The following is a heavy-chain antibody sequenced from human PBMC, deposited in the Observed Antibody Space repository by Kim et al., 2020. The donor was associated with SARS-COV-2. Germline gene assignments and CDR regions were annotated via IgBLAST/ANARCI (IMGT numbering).Heavy chain of an antibody. J-gene: IGHJ6*02. V-gene: IGHV3-30*07. D-gene: IGHD1-26*01. Sequence: DSVKGRFTISRDNSKNTLYLQMNSLRAEDTAVYYCARDRELWPLDYGMDVWGQGTTVTVSS. CDR3: ARDRELWPLDYGMDV.